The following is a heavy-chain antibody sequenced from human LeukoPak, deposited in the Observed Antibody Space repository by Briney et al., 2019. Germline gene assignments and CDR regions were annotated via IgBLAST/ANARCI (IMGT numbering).Heavy chain of an antibody. CDR3: ARDGGLKAFDI. J-gene: IGHJ3*02. D-gene: IGHD3-16*01. Sequence: SETLSLTCAVYGGSFSYYYWSWIRQPPGKGLEWIGYIYYSGSTNYNPSLKSRVTISVDTSKNQFSLKLSSVTAADTAVYYCARDGGLKAFDIWGQGTMVTVSS. V-gene: IGHV4-59*01. CDR2: IYYSGST. CDR1: GGSFSYYY.